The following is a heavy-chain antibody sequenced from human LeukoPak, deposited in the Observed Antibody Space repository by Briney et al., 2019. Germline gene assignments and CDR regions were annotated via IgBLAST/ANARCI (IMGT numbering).Heavy chain of an antibody. Sequence: GRSLRLSCAASGFTFSSYGMHWVRQAPGKGLEWVAVISYDGSNKYYADSVKGRFTISRDNSKNTLYLQMNSLRAEDTAVYYCAKRLWSSSSCYDCWFDPWGQGTLVTVSS. J-gene: IGHJ5*02. CDR3: AKRLWSSSSCYDCWFDP. CDR2: ISYDGSNK. D-gene: IGHD2-2*01. V-gene: IGHV3-30*18. CDR1: GFTFSSYG.